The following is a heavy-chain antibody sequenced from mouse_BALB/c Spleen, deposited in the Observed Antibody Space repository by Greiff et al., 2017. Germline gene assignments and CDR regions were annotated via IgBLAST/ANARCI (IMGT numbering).Heavy chain of an antibody. J-gene: IGHJ3*01. Sequence: EVMLVESGGGLVQPGGSRKLSCAASGFTFSSFGMHWVRQAPEKGLEWVAYISSGSSTIYYADTVKGRFTISRDNPKNTLFLQMTSLRSEDTAMYYCAREGWLPAWFAYWGQGTLVTVSA. V-gene: IGHV5-17*02. CDR3: AREGWLPAWFAY. CDR1: GFTFSSFG. D-gene: IGHD2-2*01. CDR2: ISSGSSTI.